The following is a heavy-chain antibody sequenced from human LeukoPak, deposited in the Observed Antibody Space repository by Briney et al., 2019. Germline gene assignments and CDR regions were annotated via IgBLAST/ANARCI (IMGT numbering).Heavy chain of an antibody. CDR1: GGSISSGGYY. CDR2: IYHSGST. V-gene: IGHV4-30-2*01. Sequence: SQTLSLTCTVSGGSISSGGYYWSWIRQPPGKGLEWIGYIYHSGSTYYNPSLKSRVTISVDRSKNQFSLKLSSVTAADTAVYYCARDVGRRAFDIWGQGTMVTVSS. CDR3: ARDVGRRAFDI. J-gene: IGHJ3*02. D-gene: IGHD1-26*01.